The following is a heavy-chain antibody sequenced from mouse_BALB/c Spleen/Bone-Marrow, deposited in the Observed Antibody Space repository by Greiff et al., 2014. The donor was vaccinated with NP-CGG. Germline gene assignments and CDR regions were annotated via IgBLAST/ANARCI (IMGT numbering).Heavy chain of an antibody. Sequence: QVQLQQPGAELMKPGASVEISCKATGYTFSSYWIEWVKQRPGHGLEWIGEILPGSGSTNYNEKFKGKATFTADTSSNTAYMQLSSLTSEDSAVYYCARELGLRLAYWGQGTLVTVSA. CDR2: ILPGSGST. CDR1: GYTFSSYW. J-gene: IGHJ3*01. V-gene: IGHV1-9*01. CDR3: ARELGLRLAY. D-gene: IGHD3-1*01.